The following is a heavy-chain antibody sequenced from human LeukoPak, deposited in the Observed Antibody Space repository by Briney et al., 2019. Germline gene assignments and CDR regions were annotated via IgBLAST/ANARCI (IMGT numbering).Heavy chain of an antibody. Sequence: SQTLSLXCTVSGGSISSGDYYWSWIRQPPGKGLEWIGYIYYSGSTYYNPSLKSRVTISVDTSKNQFSLKLSSVTAADTAVYYCASPPGGSSYDGYFDYWGQGTLVTVSS. CDR1: GGSISSGDYY. J-gene: IGHJ4*02. D-gene: IGHD6-6*01. V-gene: IGHV4-30-4*08. CDR3: ASPPGGSSYDGYFDY. CDR2: IYYSGST.